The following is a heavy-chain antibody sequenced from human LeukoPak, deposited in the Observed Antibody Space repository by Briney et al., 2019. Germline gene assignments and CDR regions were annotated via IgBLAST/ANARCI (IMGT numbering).Heavy chain of an antibody. V-gene: IGHV4-59*01. CDR2: IYYSGST. CDR1: GGSFSGYY. Sequence: PSETLSLTCAVYGGSFSGYYWSWIRQPPGKGLEWIGYIYYSGSTNYNPSLKSRVTISVDTSKNQFSLKLSSVTAADTAVYYCARGDYYDSSGYSFGYYYGMDVWGQGTTVTVSS. CDR3: ARGDYYDSSGYSFGYYYGMDV. J-gene: IGHJ6*02. D-gene: IGHD3-22*01.